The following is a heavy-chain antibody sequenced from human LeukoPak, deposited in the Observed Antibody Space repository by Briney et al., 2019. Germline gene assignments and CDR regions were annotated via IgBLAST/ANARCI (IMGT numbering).Heavy chain of an antibody. CDR2: IYYSGST. D-gene: IGHD2-15*01. CDR3: ARAYCSGGSCYGYALDY. Sequence: SETLSLTCTVSGGSISSYYWSWIRQPPGKGLDWIGYIYYSGSTNYNPSLKSRVTMSVDTSKNQFSLKLSSVTAADTAVYYCARAYCSGGSCYGYALDYWGQGTLVTVSS. V-gene: IGHV4-59*12. J-gene: IGHJ4*02. CDR1: GGSISSYY.